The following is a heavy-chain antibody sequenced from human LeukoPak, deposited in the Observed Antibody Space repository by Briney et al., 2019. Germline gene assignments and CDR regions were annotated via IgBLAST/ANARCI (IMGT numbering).Heavy chain of an antibody. CDR1: GGSISSSSYY. CDR3: ASHSSGWGGGIDY. CDR2: IYYSGST. D-gene: IGHD6-19*01. V-gene: IGHV4-39*07. Sequence: KTSETLSLTCTVSGGSISSSSYYWGWIRQPPGKGLEWIGSIYYSGSTYYNPSLKSRVTISVDTSKNQFSLRLSSVTAADTAVYYCASHSSGWGGGIDYWGQGTLVTVSS. J-gene: IGHJ4*02.